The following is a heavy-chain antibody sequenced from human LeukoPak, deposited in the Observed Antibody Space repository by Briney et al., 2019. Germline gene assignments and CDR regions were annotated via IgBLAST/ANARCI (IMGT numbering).Heavy chain of an antibody. V-gene: IGHV3-21*01. CDR2: ISSSSSYI. D-gene: IGHD6-19*01. CDR3: ARDHLQWLPGGYYFDY. J-gene: IGHJ4*02. CDR1: GFTFSSYS. Sequence: GGSLRLSCAASGFTFSSYSMNWVRQAPGKGLEWVSSISSSSSYIYYADPVKGRFTISRDNAKNSLYLQMNSLRAEDTAVYYCARDHLQWLPGGYYFDYWGQGTLVTVSS.